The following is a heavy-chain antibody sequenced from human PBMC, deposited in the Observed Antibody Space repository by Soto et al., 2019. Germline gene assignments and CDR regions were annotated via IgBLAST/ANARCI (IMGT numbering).Heavy chain of an antibody. J-gene: IGHJ4*02. CDR2: IYTSGST. CDR3: ARERSGSITEY. D-gene: IGHD3-3*02. Sequence: PGGSLRLSCAASGFSVSNNRMSWVRQAPGKGLEWVSVIYTSGSTSYADSVRGRFTISRDNSKNTLYVQMNSLRAEDTAVYYCARERSGSITEYWGQGTLVTVSS. V-gene: IGHV3-53*01. CDR1: GFSVSNNR.